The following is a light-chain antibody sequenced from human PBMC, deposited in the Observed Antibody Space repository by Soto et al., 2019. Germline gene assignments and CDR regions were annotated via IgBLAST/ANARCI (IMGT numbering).Light chain of an antibody. J-gene: IGLJ3*02. CDR2: EVT. CDR3: TSYLGNDIWV. V-gene: IGLV2-8*01. Sequence: QSVLTQPPSASGSPGQSVTISCTGTSSDVGAYKYVSWYQQYPGKAPKLMIYEVTKRPSGVPDRFSGSKSGNTASLTVSGLQAEDEADYYCTSYLGNDIWVFGGGTK. CDR1: SSDVGAYKY.